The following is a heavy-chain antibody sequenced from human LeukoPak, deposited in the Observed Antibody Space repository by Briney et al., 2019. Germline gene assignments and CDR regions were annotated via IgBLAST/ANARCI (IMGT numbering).Heavy chain of an antibody. J-gene: IGHJ5*02. CDR3: ARSDYVSNWFDP. D-gene: IGHD3-16*01. CDR1: GYTFTGYY. CDR2: INPNSGGT. Sequence: ASVKVSCKASGYTFTGYYMHWVRQAPGQGLEWMGWINPNSGGTNYEQKFQGRVTMTRDTSISTAYMELSRLRSDDTAVYYCARSDYVSNWFDPWGQGTLVTVSS. V-gene: IGHV1-2*02.